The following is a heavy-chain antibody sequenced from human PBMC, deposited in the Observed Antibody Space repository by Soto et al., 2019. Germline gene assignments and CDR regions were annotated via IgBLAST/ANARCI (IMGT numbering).Heavy chain of an antibody. CDR1: GFTFSSYS. J-gene: IGHJ4*02. CDR2: ISSSSSTI. V-gene: IGHV3-48*02. Sequence: GGSLRLSCAASGFTFSSYSMNWVRQAPGKGLEWVSYISSSSSTIYYADSVKGRFTISRDNAKNSLYLQMNSLRDEDTAVYYCARDWGGYSSSWSFDYWGQGTLVTVSS. CDR3: ARDWGGYSSSWSFDY. D-gene: IGHD6-13*01.